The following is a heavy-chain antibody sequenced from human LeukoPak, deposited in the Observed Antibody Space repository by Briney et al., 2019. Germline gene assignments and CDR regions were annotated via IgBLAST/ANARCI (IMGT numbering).Heavy chain of an antibody. CDR3: ARVAVTTDAFDI. V-gene: IGHV4-61*01. Sequence: PSETLSLTCTVSGGSVSSGSYYWSWIRQPPGKGLEWIGYIFYSGNTNYNPSLKSRVTISVDTSKNQFSLRLSSVTAADTAVYYCARVAVTTDAFDIWGQGTMVTVSS. D-gene: IGHD4-11*01. J-gene: IGHJ3*02. CDR1: GGSVSSGSYY. CDR2: IFYSGNT.